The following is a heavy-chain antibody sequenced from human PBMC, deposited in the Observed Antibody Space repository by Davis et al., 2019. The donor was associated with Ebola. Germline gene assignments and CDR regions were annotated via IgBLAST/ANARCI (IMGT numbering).Heavy chain of an antibody. CDR2: IYYSGST. Sequence: SETLSLTCTVSGGSISSDTYYWSWIRQHPGKGLEWIGYIYYSGSTYYNPSLKSRVTISVDTSKNQFSLKLSSVTAADTAVYYCASTLLLGYYYGMDVWGQGTTVTVSS. J-gene: IGHJ6*02. D-gene: IGHD3-16*01. V-gene: IGHV4-31*03. CDR3: ASTLLLGYYYGMDV. CDR1: GGSISSDTYY.